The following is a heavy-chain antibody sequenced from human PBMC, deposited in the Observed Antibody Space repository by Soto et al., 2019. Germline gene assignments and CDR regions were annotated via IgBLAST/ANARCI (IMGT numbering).Heavy chain of an antibody. CDR1: GDSISRGDHY. CDR2: IYYTGSS. Sequence: QVQLQESGRGLVKPSETLSLTCTVSGDSISRGDHYWTWIRQHPGRGLEWLGYIYYTGSSKYNPSLQNRLTISVDTSANQFSLKLTSVTAADTAVYFCAGYSIGFEGDLDAIDIWGQGTMVTVSS. V-gene: IGHV4-31*03. CDR3: AGYSIGFEGDLDAIDI. J-gene: IGHJ3*02. D-gene: IGHD3-22*01.